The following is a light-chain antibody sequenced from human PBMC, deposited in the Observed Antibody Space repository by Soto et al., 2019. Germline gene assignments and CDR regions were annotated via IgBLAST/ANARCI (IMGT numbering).Light chain of an antibody. J-gene: IGKJ4*01. CDR3: LQRFRWPRV. V-gene: IGKV3-11*01. CDR1: RDVGSY. CDR2: DAS. Sequence: EIVLTQSPATLSLSPGQRATLSCRASRDVGSYLAWYQHKPGQAPRLLIYDASKRATGIPERFSGSGSGADFTLTISWLEPGDVGVYYCLQRFRWPRVFGGGTKIEIK.